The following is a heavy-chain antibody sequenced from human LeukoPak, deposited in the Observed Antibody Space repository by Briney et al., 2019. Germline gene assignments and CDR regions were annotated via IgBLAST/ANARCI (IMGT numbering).Heavy chain of an antibody. CDR3: ASLHYGDYSI. V-gene: IGHV5-51*01. CDR1: ENSFTTSW. D-gene: IGHD4-17*01. Sequence: GESLKISCKASENSFTTSWIGWVRQMPGSGLEWMGIIYPGDSDTRYSPSFQGQVTISADKSISTAYLQWSSLKASDTAMYYCASLHYGDYSIWGQGTLVTVSS. J-gene: IGHJ4*02. CDR2: IYPGDSDT.